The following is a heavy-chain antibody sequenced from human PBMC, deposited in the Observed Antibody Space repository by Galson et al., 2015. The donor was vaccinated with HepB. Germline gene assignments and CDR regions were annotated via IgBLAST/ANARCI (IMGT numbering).Heavy chain of an antibody. D-gene: IGHD4/OR15-4a*01. CDR3: ARERPAVLYYYGMDV. CDR2: ISSSSSYI. Sequence: SLRLSCAASGFTFSSYSMNWVRQAPGKGLEWVSSISSSSSYIYYADSVKGRFTISRDNAKNSLYLQMNSLRAEDTAVYYCARERPAVLYYYGMDVWGQGTTVTVSS. J-gene: IGHJ6*02. CDR1: GFTFSSYS. V-gene: IGHV3-21*01.